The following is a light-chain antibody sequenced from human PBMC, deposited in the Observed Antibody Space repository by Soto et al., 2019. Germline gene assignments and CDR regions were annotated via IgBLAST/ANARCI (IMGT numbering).Light chain of an antibody. J-gene: IGKJ2*01. CDR1: QSISSY. CDR2: AAS. Sequence: DIQMTQSPSSLSASVGDRVTITCRASQSISSYLNWYQQKPGKAHKVLIYAASSLQSGVPSRLSGSGSGTDFTLTISSLQPEDFATYYCQQSYRTPYTFGQGTKLEIK. CDR3: QQSYRTPYT. V-gene: IGKV1-39*01.